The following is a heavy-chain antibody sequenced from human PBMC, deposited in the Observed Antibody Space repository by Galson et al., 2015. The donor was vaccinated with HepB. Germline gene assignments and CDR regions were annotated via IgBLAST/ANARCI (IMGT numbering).Heavy chain of an antibody. D-gene: IGHD2-21*02. V-gene: IGHV4-39*01. CDR2: IYYSGST. CDR3: ARTLGGCWGGDCYSSWFDP. J-gene: IGHJ5*02. Sequence: SETLSLTCTVSGGSISSSSYYWGWIRQPPGKGLEWIGSIYYSGSTYYNSSLKSRVTISVDTSKNQFSLKLSSVTAADTAVYYCARTLGGCWGGDCYSSWFDPWGQGTLVTVSS. CDR1: GGSISSSSYY.